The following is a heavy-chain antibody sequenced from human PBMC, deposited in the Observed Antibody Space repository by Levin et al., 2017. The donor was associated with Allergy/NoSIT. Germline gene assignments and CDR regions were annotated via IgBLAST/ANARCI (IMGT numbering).Heavy chain of an antibody. CDR2: IKQLGSEK. D-gene: IGHD5/OR15-5a*01. Sequence: LSLPCAASGFTFRSYWMSWVRQAPGKGLEWVASIKQLGSEKYYVDSVKGRFTISRDNAKNSLYLQMSSLRVEDTAVYYCARFMSSTNTFDYWGQGTLVTVSS. V-gene: IGHV3-7*01. J-gene: IGHJ4*02. CDR3: ARFMSSTNTFDY. CDR1: GFTFRSYW.